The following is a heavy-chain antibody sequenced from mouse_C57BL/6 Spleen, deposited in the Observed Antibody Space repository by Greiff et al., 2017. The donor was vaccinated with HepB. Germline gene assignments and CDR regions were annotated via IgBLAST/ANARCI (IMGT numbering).Heavy chain of an antibody. CDR2: INYDGSST. D-gene: IGHD2-2*01. Sequence: EVHLVESEGGLVQPGSSMKLSCTASGFTFSDYYMAWVRQVPEKGLEWVANINYDGSSTYYLDSLKSRFIISRDNAKNILYLQMSSLKSEDTATYYCARSKVYYGYDGYFDVWGTGTTVTVSS. CDR1: GFTFSDYY. CDR3: ARSKVYYGYDGYFDV. V-gene: IGHV5-16*01. J-gene: IGHJ1*03.